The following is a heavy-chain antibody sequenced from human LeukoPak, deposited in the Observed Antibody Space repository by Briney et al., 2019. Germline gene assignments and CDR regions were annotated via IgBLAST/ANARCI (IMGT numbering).Heavy chain of an antibody. CDR3: ARGFGSSVGTDSDY. V-gene: IGHV4-59*02. CDR1: GGSVSDYY. D-gene: IGHD3-10*01. Sequence: SETLSLTCTISGGSVSDYYWSWIRQSPGKGLEWIGYIYHTGSTSYSPSLKSRVTISADTSQNQFSLKLSSVTAADTAVYYCARGFGSSVGTDSDYWGQGTLVTVSS. CDR2: IYHTGST. J-gene: IGHJ4*02.